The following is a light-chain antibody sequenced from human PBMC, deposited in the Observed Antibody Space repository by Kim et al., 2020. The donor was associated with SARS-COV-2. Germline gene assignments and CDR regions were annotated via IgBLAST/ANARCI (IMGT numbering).Light chain of an antibody. CDR1: RLGNKY. V-gene: IGLV3-1*01. Sequence: SVSSGQTASITCSGDRLGNKYVCWYQQKPGQSPVVVIYQDTQRPSGIPERFSGSNSGNTAALTISGTQAMDGADYYCQAWDSTTTVFGGGTQLTVL. CDR3: QAWDSTTTV. CDR2: QDT. J-gene: IGLJ2*01.